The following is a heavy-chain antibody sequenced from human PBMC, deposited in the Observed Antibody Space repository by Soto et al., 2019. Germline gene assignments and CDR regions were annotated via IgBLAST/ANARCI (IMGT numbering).Heavy chain of an antibody. J-gene: IGHJ3*02. Sequence: PGESLNISCKGSGYTFTTYWIGWVRQMPGKGLEWMGIIYPGDSDTRYSPSFQGQVTISADNSISTAYLQWSSLKASDTAMYYCARHKMSTPPNHPFDIWGQGTLVTVSS. D-gene: IGHD4-4*01. V-gene: IGHV5-51*01. CDR3: ARHKMSTPPNHPFDI. CDR2: IYPGDSDT. CDR1: GYTFTTYW.